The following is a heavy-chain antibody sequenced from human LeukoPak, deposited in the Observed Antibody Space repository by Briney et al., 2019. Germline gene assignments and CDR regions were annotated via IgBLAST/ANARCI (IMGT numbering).Heavy chain of an antibody. CDR1: GFPFSSYA. J-gene: IGHJ4*02. Sequence: GGSLRLSCAASGFPFSSYAMSWVRQAPGKGLDWLSAIGSDGSTYYADSVRGRFTISRDNSENTPYLQMNSLRGEDTAVYYCAKGKETSDWYNFDYWGQGTLVTVSS. D-gene: IGHD6-19*01. CDR2: IGSDGST. CDR3: AKGKETSDWYNFDY. V-gene: IGHV3-23*01.